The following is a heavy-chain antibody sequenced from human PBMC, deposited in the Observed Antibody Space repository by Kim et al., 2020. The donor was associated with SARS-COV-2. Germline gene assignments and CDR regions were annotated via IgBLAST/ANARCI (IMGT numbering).Heavy chain of an antibody. CDR2: SN. J-gene: IGHJ4*02. CDR3: ARGPSPWFFDF. Sequence: SNDYADSVKGRVTIAGDNSKNTLYLHLNSLRVDDTAVYYCARGPSPWFFDFWGQGTLVTVSS. V-gene: IGHV3-53*01. D-gene: IGHD3-9*01.